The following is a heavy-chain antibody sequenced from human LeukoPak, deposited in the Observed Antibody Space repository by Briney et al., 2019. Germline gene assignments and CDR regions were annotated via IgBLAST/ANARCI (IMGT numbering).Heavy chain of an antibody. V-gene: IGHV3-48*04. J-gene: IGHJ6*04. CDR2: ISSSGSTI. CDR1: GFTFSRYS. CDR3: AELGITMIGGV. Sequence: PGGSLRLSCAAPGFTFSRYSMNWVRQAPGKGLEWVSYISSSGSTIYYADSVKGRFTISRDNAKNSLYLQMNSLRAEDTAVYYCAELGITMIGGVWGKGTTVTISS. D-gene: IGHD3-10*02.